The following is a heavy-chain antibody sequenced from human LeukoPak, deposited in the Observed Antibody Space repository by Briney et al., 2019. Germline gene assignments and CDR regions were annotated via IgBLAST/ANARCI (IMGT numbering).Heavy chain of an antibody. V-gene: IGHV3-21*01. D-gene: IGHD1-26*01. CDR2: ITSSSSYT. Sequence: GGSLRLSCAASGFTFSTYNMNWVRQAPGKGLEWVSSITSSSSYTFYADSVKGRFTISRDNSKNTLYLQMNSLRAEDTAVYYCARRGVVGERRAFDYWGQGTLVTVSS. CDR3: ARRGVVGERRAFDY. CDR1: GFTFSTYN. J-gene: IGHJ4*02.